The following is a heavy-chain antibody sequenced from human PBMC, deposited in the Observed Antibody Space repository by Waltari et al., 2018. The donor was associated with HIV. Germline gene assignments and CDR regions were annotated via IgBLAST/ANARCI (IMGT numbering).Heavy chain of an antibody. D-gene: IGHD2-15*01. CDR3: ARGGLYCSGGSCYVNWFDP. CDR2: ISYDGSNK. J-gene: IGHJ5*02. V-gene: IGHV3-30*01. Sequence: QVQLVESGGGVVQPGRSLRLSCAASGFTFSSYAMHWVRQAPGTGLEWVAVISYDGSNKYYADSVKGRFTISRDKSKNTLYLQMNSLRAEDTAVHYCARGGLYCSGGSCYVNWFDPWGQGTLVTVSS. CDR1: GFTFSSYA.